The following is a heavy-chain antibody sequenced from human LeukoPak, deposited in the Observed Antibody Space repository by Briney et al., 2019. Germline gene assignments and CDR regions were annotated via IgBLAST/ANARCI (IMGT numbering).Heavy chain of an antibody. J-gene: IGHJ4*02. V-gene: IGHV4-31*03. Sequence: SETLSLTCTVSGGSIISGAYYWSWIRQHPGKGLEWIAYVHYSGSTYYNPSLKSRFTISVDTSQNQFSLKLRSVTAADTAVYYCAVDSGNSAFDYWGQGTLVTVSS. CDR2: VHYSGST. D-gene: IGHD4-23*01. CDR3: AVDSGNSAFDY. CDR1: GGSIISGAYY.